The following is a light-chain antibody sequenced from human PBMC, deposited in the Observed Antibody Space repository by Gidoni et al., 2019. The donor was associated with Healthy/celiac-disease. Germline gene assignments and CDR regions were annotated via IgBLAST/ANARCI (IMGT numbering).Light chain of an antibody. CDR3: QQRSNWPPA. CDR2: DAS. Sequence: IMLTHSPATLSLSPGERATLSCRASQSVSSYLAWYQQKPGQAPRHLIYDASNRATGIPARFSGSGSGTDFTLTISSLEPEDFAVYYCQQRSNWPPAFGGGTKVEIK. J-gene: IGKJ4*01. V-gene: IGKV3-11*01. CDR1: QSVSSY.